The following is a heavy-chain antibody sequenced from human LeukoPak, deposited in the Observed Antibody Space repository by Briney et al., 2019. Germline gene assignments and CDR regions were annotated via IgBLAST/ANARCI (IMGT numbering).Heavy chain of an antibody. J-gene: IGHJ5*02. D-gene: IGHD3-9*01. Sequence: SETLSLTCAVYGGSFSGYYWSWIRQPPGKGLEWIGEINHSGSTNYNPSLKSRVTISVDTSKSQFSLKLSSVTAADTAVYYCARTSTIFNWFDPWGQGTLVTVSS. V-gene: IGHV4-34*01. CDR2: INHSGST. CDR3: ARTSTIFNWFDP. CDR1: GGSFSGYY.